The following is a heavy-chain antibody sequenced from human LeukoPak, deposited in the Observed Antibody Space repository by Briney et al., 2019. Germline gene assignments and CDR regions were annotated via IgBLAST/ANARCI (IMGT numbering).Heavy chain of an antibody. Sequence: ASVKVSCKASRYTFTGYYMHWVRQAPGQGLEWMGWINPDSGGTNYAQKFQGRVTMTRDTSISTAYMELSSLRSDDTAVYYCANFRLGVTKGVRVDYWGQGALVTVSS. CDR1: RYTFTGYY. CDR3: ANFRLGVTKGVRVDY. CDR2: INPDSGGT. D-gene: IGHD4-11*01. J-gene: IGHJ4*02. V-gene: IGHV1-2*02.